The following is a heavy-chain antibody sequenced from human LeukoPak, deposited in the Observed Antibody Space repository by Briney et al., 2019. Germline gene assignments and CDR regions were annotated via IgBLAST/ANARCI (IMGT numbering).Heavy chain of an antibody. V-gene: IGHV3-11*04. CDR2: ISTSGRTI. CDR1: GFTFSDYY. J-gene: IGHJ6*03. D-gene: IGHD3-10*01. Sequence: GGSLRLSCAASGFTFSDYYMSWIRQAPGKGLEWVSYISTSGRTIYYADSVKGRFTISRDNAKNSLYLQMNSLRAEDTAVYYCARYSGFGADYYYYYMDVWGKGTTVTVSS. CDR3: ARYSGFGADYYYYYMDV.